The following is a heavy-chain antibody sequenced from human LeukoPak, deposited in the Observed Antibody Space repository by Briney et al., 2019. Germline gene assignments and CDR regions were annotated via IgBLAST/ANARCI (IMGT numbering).Heavy chain of an antibody. CDR3: ARESVVRRPLDY. CDR1: GFTFSSYT. Sequence: GGSLRLSCAASGFTFSSYTMNWVRQAPGKGLEWVSSISSSSSYIYYADSVKGRFTISRDNAKNSLYLQMNSLRAEDTAVYYCARESVVRRPLDYWGQGTLVTVSS. CDR2: ISSSSSYI. D-gene: IGHD3-10*01. V-gene: IGHV3-21*01. J-gene: IGHJ4*02.